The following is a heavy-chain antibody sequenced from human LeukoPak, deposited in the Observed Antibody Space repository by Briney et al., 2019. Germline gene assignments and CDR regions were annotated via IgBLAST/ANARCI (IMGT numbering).Heavy chain of an antibody. CDR1: GYTFTGYY. D-gene: IGHD3-9*01. Sequence: ASVKVSCKASGYTFTGYYIHWVRQAPGQGLEWMGWINPNSGGTNYAQKFQDRVTMTRDTSISTAYMELSRLRSDDTAVYYCARGDYDILTGAPGDWFDPWGQGTLVTVSS. CDR2: INPNSGGT. J-gene: IGHJ5*02. CDR3: ARGDYDILTGAPGDWFDP. V-gene: IGHV1-2*02.